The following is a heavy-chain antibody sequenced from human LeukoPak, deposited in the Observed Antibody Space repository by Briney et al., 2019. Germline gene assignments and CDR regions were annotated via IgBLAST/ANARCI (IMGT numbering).Heavy chain of an antibody. CDR2: ISASGRDT. J-gene: IGHJ4*02. CDR1: GFTFNNYG. V-gene: IGHV3-21*01. Sequence: GGSLRLSCAASGFTFNNYGMSWVRQAPGKGLEWVSAISASGRDTYYADSVKGRFTISRDNAKNSLYLQMNSLRAEDTAVYYCARTSGSYRAFDYWGQGTLVTVSS. D-gene: IGHD1-26*01. CDR3: ARTSGSYRAFDY.